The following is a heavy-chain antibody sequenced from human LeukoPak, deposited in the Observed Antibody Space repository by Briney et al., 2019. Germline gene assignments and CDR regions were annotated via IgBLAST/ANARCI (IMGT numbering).Heavy chain of an antibody. CDR3: ARGDDYYDSSGYLSYFDY. V-gene: IGHV4-59*01. CDR2: IYYSGST. D-gene: IGHD3-22*01. Sequence: SETLSLTCTVSGGSISSYYWSWIRQPPGKGLEGIGYIYYSGSTNYNPSLKSRVTISVDTSKNQFSLKLSSVTAADTAVYYCARGDDYYDSSGYLSYFDYWGQGTLVTVSS. J-gene: IGHJ4*02. CDR1: GGSISSYY.